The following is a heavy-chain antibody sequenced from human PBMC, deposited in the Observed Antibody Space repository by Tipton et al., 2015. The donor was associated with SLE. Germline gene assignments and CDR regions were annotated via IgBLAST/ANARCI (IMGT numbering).Heavy chain of an antibody. CDR2: ISGSGDST. CDR3: VKRKGSGWGYSYYYGLDV. Sequence: GSLRLSCAASGFTFNNYAVNWVRQAPGKGLEWVSVISGSGDSTYYADSVKGRFTMSRDNSKNTVYLQMNGLRVEDTALYYCVKRKGSGWGYSYYYGLDVWGQGTTVTVSS. D-gene: IGHD6-19*01. V-gene: IGHV3-23*01. J-gene: IGHJ6*02. CDR1: GFTFNNYA.